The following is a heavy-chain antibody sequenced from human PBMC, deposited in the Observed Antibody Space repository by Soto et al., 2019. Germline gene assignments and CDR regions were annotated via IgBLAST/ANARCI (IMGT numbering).Heavy chain of an antibody. CDR3: ARENPEYYDFWSAPGRFDP. J-gene: IGHJ5*02. Sequence: SVKVSCKASGYTFTSYAISWVRQAPGQGLEWMGEIIPIFGTANYAQKFQGRVTITADESTSTAYMELNSLRAEDTAVYYCARENPEYYDFWSAPGRFDPWGQGTLVTVSS. D-gene: IGHD3-3*01. CDR2: IIPIFGTA. V-gene: IGHV1-69*13. CDR1: GYTFTSYA.